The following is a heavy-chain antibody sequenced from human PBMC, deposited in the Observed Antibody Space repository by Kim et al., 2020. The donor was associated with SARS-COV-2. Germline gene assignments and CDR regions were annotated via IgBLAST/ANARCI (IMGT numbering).Heavy chain of an antibody. Sequence: SVKVSCKASGGTFSSYAISWVRQAPGQGLEWMGRIIPILGIANYAQKFQGRVTITADKSTSTAYMELSSLRSEDTAVYYCARDRHYYGSGSYYWLARFDYWGQGTLVTVSS. V-gene: IGHV1-69*04. CDR3: ARDRHYYGSGSYYWLARFDY. CDR2: IIPILGIA. D-gene: IGHD3-10*01. J-gene: IGHJ4*02. CDR1: GGTFSSYA.